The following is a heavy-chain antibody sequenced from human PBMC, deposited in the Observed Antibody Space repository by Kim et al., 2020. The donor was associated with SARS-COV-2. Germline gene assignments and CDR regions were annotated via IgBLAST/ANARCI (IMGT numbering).Heavy chain of an antibody. D-gene: IGHD3-22*01. V-gene: IGHV4-39*07. CDR1: GGSISSSSYY. CDR2: IYYSGST. J-gene: IGHJ5*02. CDR3: ARAEPGSDYYDSSGYPRWFDP. Sequence: SETLSLTCTVSGGSISSSSYYWGWIRQPPGKGLEWIGSIYYSGSTYYNPSLKSRVTISVDTSKNQFSLKLSSVTAADTAVYYCARAEPGSDYYDSSGYPRWFDPWGQGTLVTVSS.